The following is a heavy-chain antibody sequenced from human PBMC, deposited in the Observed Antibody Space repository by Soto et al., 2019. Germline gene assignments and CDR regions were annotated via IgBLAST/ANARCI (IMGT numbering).Heavy chain of an antibody. Sequence: SETLSLTCSVSGGSIRSNIYYWGWILQPPGKGLEWIATVHYSGSTYYTPSLKNRVTISADTSKNQFSLRLNSVTAADTAVYYCARQHYYDSSGYYTWNWGQGTLIT. V-gene: IGHV4-39*01. CDR2: VHYSGST. D-gene: IGHD3-22*01. CDR3: ARQHYYDSSGYYTWN. J-gene: IGHJ4*02. CDR1: GGSIRSNIYY.